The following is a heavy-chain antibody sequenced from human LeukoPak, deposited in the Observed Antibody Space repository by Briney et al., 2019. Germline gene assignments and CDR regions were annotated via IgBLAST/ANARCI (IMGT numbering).Heavy chain of an antibody. Sequence: GASVKVSCKASGGTFSSYAISWVRQAPGQGLEWMGGIIPIFGTANYAQKFQGRVTITTDESTSTAYMELSSLRSEDTAVYYCARVYDYDYVWGSLDAFDIWGQGTMVTVSS. CDR2: IIPIFGTA. J-gene: IGHJ3*02. CDR1: GGTFSSYA. V-gene: IGHV1-69*05. CDR3: ARVYDYDYVWGSLDAFDI. D-gene: IGHD3-16*01.